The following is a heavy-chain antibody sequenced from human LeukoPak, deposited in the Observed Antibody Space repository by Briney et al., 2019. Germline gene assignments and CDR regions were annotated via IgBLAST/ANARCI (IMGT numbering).Heavy chain of an antibody. D-gene: IGHD1-26*01. CDR2: ISGSGGST. V-gene: IGHV3-23*01. CDR3: AKDPSLSGSYLRPYYFDY. J-gene: IGHJ4*02. Sequence: GGSLRLSCAASGFTFSSYAMSWVRQAPGKGLEWVSAISGSGGSTYYADSVKGRFTISRDNSKNTLYLQMNSLRAEDTAVYYCAKDPSLSGSYLRPYYFDYWGQGTLVTVSS. CDR1: GFTFSSYA.